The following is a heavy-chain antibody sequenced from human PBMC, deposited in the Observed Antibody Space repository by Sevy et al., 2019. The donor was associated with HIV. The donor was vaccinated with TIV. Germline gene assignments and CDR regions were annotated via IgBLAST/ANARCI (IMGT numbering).Heavy chain of an antibody. CDR1: GFSLSTAGVG. Sequence: SGPTLVNPTQTLTLTCTFSGFSLSTAGVGVGWIRQPPGKALEGLALIYWDEDKRYRTSLRKRLTINKDTSKNQVVLTMTNMDPVDTATYYCVHSRMRGNGMDVWGQGTTVTVSS. CDR2: IYWDEDK. J-gene: IGHJ6*02. V-gene: IGHV2-5*02. CDR3: VHSRMRGNGMDV.